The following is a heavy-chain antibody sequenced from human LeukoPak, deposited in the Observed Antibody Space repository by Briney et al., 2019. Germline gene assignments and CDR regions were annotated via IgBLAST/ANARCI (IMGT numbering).Heavy chain of an antibody. J-gene: IGHJ4*02. CDR2: IYYSGST. CDR3: ASRIAARPFDY. D-gene: IGHD6-6*01. CDR1: GGSIGSSSYY. Sequence: SETLSLTCTVSGGSIGSSSYYWGWIRQPPGKGLEWIGSIYYSGSTYYNPSLKSRVTISVDTSKNQFSLKLSSVTAADTAVYYCASRIAARPFDYWGQGTLVTVPS. V-gene: IGHV4-39*01.